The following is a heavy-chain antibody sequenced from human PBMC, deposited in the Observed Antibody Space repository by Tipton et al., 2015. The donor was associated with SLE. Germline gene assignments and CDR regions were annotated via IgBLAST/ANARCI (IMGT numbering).Heavy chain of an antibody. J-gene: IGHJ6*03. D-gene: IGHD6-19*01. CDR3: ASYSGWYGSYDYYYYMDV. CDR2: IYTSGST. V-gene: IGHV4-4*07. CDR1: GGSISSYY. Sequence: TLSLTCTVSGGSISSYYWSWIRQPAGKGLEWIGRIYTSGSTNYNPSLKSRVTISVDTSKNQFSLKLSSVTAADTAVYYCASYSGWYGSYDYYYYMDVWGKGTTVTVSS.